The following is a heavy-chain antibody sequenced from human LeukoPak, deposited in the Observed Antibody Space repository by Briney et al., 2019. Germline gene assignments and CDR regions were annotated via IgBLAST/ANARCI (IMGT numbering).Heavy chain of an antibody. CDR2: IYYSGST. CDR1: GGSISSYY. V-gene: IGHV4-59*12. J-gene: IGHJ5*02. Sequence: SETLSLTCTVSGGSISSYYWNWIRQPPGKGLEWIGYIYYSGSTNYNSSLKSRVTISVDTSKKQFSLKVRSGTAADTAVYYCARKEGGQLVNTRRWFDPWGQGTLVTVSS. D-gene: IGHD6-13*01. CDR3: ARKEGGQLVNTRRWFDP.